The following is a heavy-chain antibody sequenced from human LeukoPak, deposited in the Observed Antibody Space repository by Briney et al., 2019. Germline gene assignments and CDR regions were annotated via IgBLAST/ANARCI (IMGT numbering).Heavy chain of an antibody. V-gene: IGHV4-34*01. Sequence: PSETLSLTCAVYGGSFSGHYWSWIRQTPGKGLEWLGEINDSGRTIYNPSLKSRVTISVDTSKNQFSLKLSSVTAADTAVYYCARRRGYSYGYNWYFDLWGRGTLVTVAS. CDR2: INDSGRT. D-gene: IGHD5-18*01. CDR1: GGSFSGHY. CDR3: ARRRGYSYGYNWYFDL. J-gene: IGHJ2*01.